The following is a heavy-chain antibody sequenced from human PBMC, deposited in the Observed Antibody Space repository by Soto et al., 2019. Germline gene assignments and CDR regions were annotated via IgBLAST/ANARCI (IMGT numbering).Heavy chain of an antibody. J-gene: IGHJ5*02. Sequence: PGGSLRLSCEGSGFTLIDHYMDWVRQAPGKGLEWVGRSRNRGNNYVTEYAASVKGRFTISRDDSKNSVHLQMNSLKTEDTARYHCVTYFGYISGPWGQGTLVTVSS. CDR1: GFTLIDHY. V-gene: IGHV3-72*01. D-gene: IGHD5-18*01. CDR2: SRNRGNNYVT. CDR3: VTYFGYISGP.